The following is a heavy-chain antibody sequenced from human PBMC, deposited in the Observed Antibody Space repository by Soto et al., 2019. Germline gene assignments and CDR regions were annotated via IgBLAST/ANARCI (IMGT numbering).Heavy chain of an antibody. CDR2: IYHSGST. CDR1: GGSLSSSSYY. CDR3: ARRQDYYDSSGYYNDAFDM. Sequence: LSLTCTVSGGSLSSSSYYWGWIRQPPGKGLEWIGSIYHSGSTYYNPSLKSRVTISVDTSKNQFSLTLSSVPAADTAVYYCARRQDYYDSSGYYNDAFDMWGQGTLVTVSS. D-gene: IGHD3-22*01. J-gene: IGHJ3*02. V-gene: IGHV4-39*01.